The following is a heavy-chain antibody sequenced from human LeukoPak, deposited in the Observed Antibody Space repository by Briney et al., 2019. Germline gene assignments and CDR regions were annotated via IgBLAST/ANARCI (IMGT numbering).Heavy chain of an antibody. Sequence: GGSLRLSCAASGFTFDDYAMHWVRQAPGKGLEWVSGISWNSGSIGYADSVKGRFTISRDNAKNSLYLLMNSLRAEDTALYYCAKGSVAGTRDNWFDPWGQGALVTVSS. V-gene: IGHV3-9*01. J-gene: IGHJ5*02. D-gene: IGHD6-19*01. CDR3: AKGSVAGTRDNWFDP. CDR1: GFTFDDYA. CDR2: ISWNSGSI.